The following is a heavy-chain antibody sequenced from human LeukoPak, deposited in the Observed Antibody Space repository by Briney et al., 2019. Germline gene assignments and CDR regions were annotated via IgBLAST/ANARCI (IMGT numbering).Heavy chain of an antibody. CDR2: IYWNGDK. CDR3: ARTKPEQWLVAFDH. D-gene: IGHD6-19*01. Sequence: SGPTLVNPTQTLTLTCTFSGFSLSTSGVGVGWIRQPPGKALEWLALIYWNGDKRQNSSLKSRLTVTKDTSKNQVVLTLTNMDPVDTATYYCARTKPEQWLVAFDHWGQGTLVTVSS. J-gene: IGHJ4*02. CDR1: GFSLSTSGVG. V-gene: IGHV2-5*01.